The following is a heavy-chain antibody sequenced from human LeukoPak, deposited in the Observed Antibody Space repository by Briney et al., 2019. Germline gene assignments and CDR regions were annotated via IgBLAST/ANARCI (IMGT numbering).Heavy chain of an antibody. Sequence: PGGSLRLSCAASGFTFDDYGTTWVRQAPGKGLEWVSGINWNGGRTGYADSVKGRFTISRDNAQNSLYLQMNSLRAEDTALYYCARVASNYDFDYWGQGTLVTVSS. V-gene: IGHV3-20*04. CDR1: GFTFDDYG. CDR2: INWNGGRT. J-gene: IGHJ4*02. D-gene: IGHD4-11*01. CDR3: ARVASNYDFDY.